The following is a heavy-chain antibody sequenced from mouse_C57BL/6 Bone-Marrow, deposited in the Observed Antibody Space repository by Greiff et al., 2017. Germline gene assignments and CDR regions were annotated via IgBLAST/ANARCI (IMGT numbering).Heavy chain of an antibody. J-gene: IGHJ1*03. V-gene: IGHV2-2*01. Sequence: VQGVESGPGLVQPSQSLSITCTVSGFSLTSYGVPWVRQSPGKGLEWLGVIWSGGSTDYNAAFISRLCISKDNSKSKVFFKMNSLQAVDTAIYYCARRGLFWYFDVWGKGTTVTVSS. CDR2: IWSGGST. CDR3: ARRGLFWYFDV. CDR1: GFSLTSYG. D-gene: IGHD6-5*01.